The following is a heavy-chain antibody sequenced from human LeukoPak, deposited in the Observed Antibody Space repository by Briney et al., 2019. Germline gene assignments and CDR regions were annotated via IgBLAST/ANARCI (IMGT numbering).Heavy chain of an antibody. CDR3: ASPSVAAPGAGAFDI. Sequence: GGSLRLSCAASGFTFSDYYMSWIRQAPGKGLEWVSYISTSGSTKYYADSVKGRFTISRDNTKNSLYLQMNSLRAEDTAVYYCASPSVAAPGAGAFDIWGQGTMVTVSS. CDR1: GFTFSDYY. V-gene: IGHV3-11*01. D-gene: IGHD6-19*01. CDR2: ISTSGSTK. J-gene: IGHJ3*02.